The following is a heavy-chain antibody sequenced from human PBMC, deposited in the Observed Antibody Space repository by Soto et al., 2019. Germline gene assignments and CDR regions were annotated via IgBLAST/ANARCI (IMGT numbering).Heavy chain of an antibody. CDR1: GFTFSNYA. Sequence: EVHLLQSGGGLVQPGGSLRLSCAASGFTFSNYAMSWVRQAPGKEPEWVSAIRGSDGSTFYADSVRGRFTISRDNSRNTLYLQMNSLTAGDAAIYYCAKDVLGDGFSMDAFDNWGQGSLVTVSS. CDR2: IRGSDGST. D-gene: IGHD3-16*01. CDR3: AKDVLGDGFSMDAFDN. J-gene: IGHJ4*02. V-gene: IGHV3-23*01.